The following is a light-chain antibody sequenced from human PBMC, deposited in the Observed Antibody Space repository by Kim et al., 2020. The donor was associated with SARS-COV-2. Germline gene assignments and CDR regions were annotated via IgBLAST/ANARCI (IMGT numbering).Light chain of an antibody. V-gene: IGKV1-9*01. CDR1: QGISSY. Sequence: IQLTQSPSSLSASVGDRVTITCRASQGISSYLAWYQQKPGLAPKVLIYFASTVQSGVPSRFSGSGSGTEFTLTISSLQPEDFATYFCDQRSSYTRTFGGRTKMGSK. CDR3: DQRSSYTRT. CDR2: FAS. J-gene: IGKJ4*01.